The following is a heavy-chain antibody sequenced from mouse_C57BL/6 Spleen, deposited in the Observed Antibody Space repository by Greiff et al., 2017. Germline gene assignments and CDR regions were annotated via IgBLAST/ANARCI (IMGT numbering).Heavy chain of an antibody. CDR3: ARWSTTVVAPYFDY. J-gene: IGHJ2*01. Sequence: QVQLQQSGAELARPGASVKMSCKASGYTFTSYTMYWVKQRPGQGLEWIGYINPSSGYTKYNQKFKDKATLTADKSSSPSYMQLSSLTAEYSAVYYIARWSTTVVAPYFDYWGQGTTLTVSS. CDR2: INPSSGYT. D-gene: IGHD1-1*01. CDR1: GYTFTSYT. V-gene: IGHV1-4*01.